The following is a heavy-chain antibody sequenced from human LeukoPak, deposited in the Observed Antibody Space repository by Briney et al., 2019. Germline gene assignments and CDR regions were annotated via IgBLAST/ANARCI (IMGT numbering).Heavy chain of an antibody. CDR1: GFTVSSNY. CDR3: ARPGDCSSTSCFDAFDI. CDR2: IYSGGST. D-gene: IGHD2-2*01. V-gene: IGHV3-53*01. Sequence: GGSLRLSCAASGFTVSSNYMSWVRQAPGKGLEWVSVIYSGGSTYYADSVKGRFTISRDNSKNTLYLQMNSLRAEDTAVYYCARPGDCSSTSCFDAFDIWGQGTMVTVSS. J-gene: IGHJ3*02.